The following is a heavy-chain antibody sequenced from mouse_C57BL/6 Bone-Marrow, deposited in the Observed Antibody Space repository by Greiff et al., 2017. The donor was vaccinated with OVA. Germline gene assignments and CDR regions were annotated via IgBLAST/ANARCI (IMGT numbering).Heavy chain of an antibody. CDR1: GFTFSSYA. CDR3: AREGYDYGDY. Sequence: EVKLMESGGGLVKPGGSLKLSCAASGFTFSSYAMSWVRQTPEKRLEWVATISDGGSYTYYPDNVKGRFTISRDNAKNHLYLQMSHRKSEDTAMYYCAREGYDYGDYWGQGTTLTVSS. J-gene: IGHJ2*01. CDR2: ISDGGSYT. D-gene: IGHD2-4*01. V-gene: IGHV5-4*01.